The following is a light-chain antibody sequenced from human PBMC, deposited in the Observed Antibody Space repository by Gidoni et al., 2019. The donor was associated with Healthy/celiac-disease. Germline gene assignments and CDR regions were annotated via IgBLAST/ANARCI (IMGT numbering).Light chain of an antibody. J-gene: IGKJ2*01. CDR1: QSLLHSNVYNY. CDR2: LGS. Sequence: DIVMTLSLLSLPVTPGEPPSISSRSSQSLLHSNVYNYLDWYLQKPGQSPQLLIYLGSNRESGVPERFSGSGSGTDFTLKISRVEAEDVGVYYCKQALQTLYTFXXXTKLEIK. CDR3: KQALQTLYT. V-gene: IGKV2-28*01.